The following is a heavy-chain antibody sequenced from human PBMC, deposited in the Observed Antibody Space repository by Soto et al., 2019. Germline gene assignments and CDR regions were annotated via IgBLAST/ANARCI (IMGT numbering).Heavy chain of an antibody. CDR3: AKDARSTWYYFES. Sequence: EVQLLESGGGLAQPGGSLRLSCAASGFKFDHHAMSWVRQAPGKGLEWVSGISASGGSKDHADSVKGRFTMSRDDSKDPLYLQMDNLRADDKAIYSCAKDARSTWYYFESWGQGILVTGSS. D-gene: IGHD6-13*01. CDR2: ISASGGSK. V-gene: IGHV3-23*01. CDR1: GFKFDHHA. J-gene: IGHJ4*02.